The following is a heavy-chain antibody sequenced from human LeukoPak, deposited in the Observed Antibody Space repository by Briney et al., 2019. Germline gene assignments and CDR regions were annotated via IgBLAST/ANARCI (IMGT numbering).Heavy chain of an antibody. V-gene: IGHV3-30-3*01. J-gene: IGHJ4*02. Sequence: GGSLRLSCAASGFTFSSYAMHWVRQAPGKGLEWVAVISYDGSNKYYADSVKGRFTISRDNAKNSLYLQMNGLRAEDTAVYYCARGLAGYYFDYWGQGTLVTVSS. CDR3: ARGLAGYYFDY. CDR1: GFTFSSYA. CDR2: ISYDGSNK.